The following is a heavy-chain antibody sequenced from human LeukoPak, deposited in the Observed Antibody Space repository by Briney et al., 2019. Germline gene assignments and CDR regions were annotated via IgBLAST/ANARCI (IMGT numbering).Heavy chain of an antibody. D-gene: IGHD1-26*01. Sequence: PGGSLRLSCAASGFTFSSYWMSWVRQAPGKGLEWVANIKQDGSEKYYVDSVKGRFTISRDNAKNSLYLQMNSLRAEDTAVYHCARENSGPYFDYWGQGTLVTVSS. CDR2: IKQDGSEK. J-gene: IGHJ4*02. CDR3: ARENSGPYFDY. CDR1: GFTFSSYW. V-gene: IGHV3-7*01.